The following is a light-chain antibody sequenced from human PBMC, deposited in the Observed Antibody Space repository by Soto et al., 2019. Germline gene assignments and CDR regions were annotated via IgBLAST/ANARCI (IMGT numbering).Light chain of an antibody. CDR2: DAS. J-gene: IGKJ3*01. CDR1: QRISSNY. V-gene: IGKV3-20*01. CDR3: QQYSSSPPEFT. Sequence: EIVLTQSPGTLSLSPGERATLSCRASQRISSNYLAWYQQIPGQAPRLLIFDASYRATGIPDRFSGSGSGTDFTLTISRLEPEDFAVYYCQQYSSSPPEFTFGPGTRVDSK.